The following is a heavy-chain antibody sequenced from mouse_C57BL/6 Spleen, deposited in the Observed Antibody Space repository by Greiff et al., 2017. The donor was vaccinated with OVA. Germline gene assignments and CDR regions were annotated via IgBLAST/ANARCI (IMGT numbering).Heavy chain of an antibody. CDR2: IYSSDSET. CDR3: ARRRLGGNYPGFDD. D-gene: IGHD2-1*01. J-gene: IGHJ2*01. Sequence: QVQLQQPGAELVRPGSSVKLSCKASGYTFTSYWMDWVKQRPGQGLEWIGNIYSSDSETHYNQKFKDKATLTVDKSSSTAYMQLSSLTSEDSAVYYCARRRLGGNYPGFDDWGQGTTLTVAS. CDR1: GYTFTSYW. V-gene: IGHV1-61*01.